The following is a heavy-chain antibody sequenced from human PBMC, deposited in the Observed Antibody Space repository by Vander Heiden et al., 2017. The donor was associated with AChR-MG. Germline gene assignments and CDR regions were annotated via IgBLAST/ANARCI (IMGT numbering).Heavy chain of an antibody. CDR1: GFTFSSYG. V-gene: IGHV3-30*18. Sequence: QVHLVESGGGVVQPGRSLRLSCAASGFTFSSYGMHWVRQAPGKGLEWVAVISHDASNKYDADSVKGRFTISRDNSKNTLYLQMNSLRAEDTAVYYCAKRALYAFDIWGQGTVVTVSS. CDR2: ISHDASNK. J-gene: IGHJ3*02. CDR3: AKRALYAFDI.